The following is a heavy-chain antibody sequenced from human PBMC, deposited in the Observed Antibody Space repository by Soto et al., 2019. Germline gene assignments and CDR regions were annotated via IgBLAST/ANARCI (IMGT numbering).Heavy chain of an antibody. J-gene: IGHJ1*01. CDR3: AKAGRSGGPGGCHDEYFQT. D-gene: IGHD2-8*02. Sequence: EVQLLESGGGLGQSGGSLRLSCAASGFTFSSYAMSWVRQAPGKGLEWVSAISNSGDATYYPDSVKGRLTISRDNSXSXVXXQINSLRAEDTAVYYCAKAGRSGGPGGCHDEYFQTWGQGTLVTVSS. CDR1: GFTFSSYA. CDR2: ISNSGDAT. V-gene: IGHV3-23*01.